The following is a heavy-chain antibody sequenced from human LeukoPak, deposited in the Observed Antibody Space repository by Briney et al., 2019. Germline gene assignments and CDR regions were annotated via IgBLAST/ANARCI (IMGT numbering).Heavy chain of an antibody. CDR3: ARAEYSSSSWDYYYYMDV. Sequence: SVKVSCKASGGTFSSYAISWVRQAPGQGLEWMGGIIPIFGTANYAQKFQGRVTITADESTSTAYMELSSLRSEDTAVYYCARAEYSSSSWDYYYYMDVWGKGTTVTVSS. J-gene: IGHJ6*03. V-gene: IGHV1-69*13. D-gene: IGHD6-6*01. CDR1: GGTFSSYA. CDR2: IIPIFGTA.